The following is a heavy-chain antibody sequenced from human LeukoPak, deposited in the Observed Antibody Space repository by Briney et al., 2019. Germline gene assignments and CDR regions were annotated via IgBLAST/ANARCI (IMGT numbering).Heavy chain of an antibody. CDR1: GYTFTGYY. CDR2: INPNSGGT. D-gene: IGHD6-6*01. Sequence: ASVKVSCKASGYTFTGYYMHWVRHAPGQGLEWMGWINPNSGGTNYAQKFQGRVTMTRDTSISTAYMELSRLRSDDTAVYYCARDQEYSSRLVLTGGDYWGQGTLVTVSS. J-gene: IGHJ4*02. CDR3: ARDQEYSSRLVLTGGDY. V-gene: IGHV1-2*02.